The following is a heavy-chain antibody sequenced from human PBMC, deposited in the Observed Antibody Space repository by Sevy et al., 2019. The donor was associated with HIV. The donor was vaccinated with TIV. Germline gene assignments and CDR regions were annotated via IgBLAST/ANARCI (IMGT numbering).Heavy chain of an antibody. Sequence: GGSLRLSCAASGFTFSSYAMHWVRQAPGNGLEWVAVISYDGSNKYYADSVKGRFTISRDNSKNTLYLQMNSLRAEDTAVYYCASKEGVVPAATAVDYWGQGTLVTVSS. D-gene: IGHD2-2*01. J-gene: IGHJ4*02. CDR3: ASKEGVVPAATAVDY. CDR2: ISYDGSNK. V-gene: IGHV3-30-3*01. CDR1: GFTFSSYA.